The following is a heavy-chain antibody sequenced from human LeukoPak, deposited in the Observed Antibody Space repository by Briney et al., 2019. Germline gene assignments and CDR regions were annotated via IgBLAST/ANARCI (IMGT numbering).Heavy chain of an antibody. D-gene: IGHD1-26*01. CDR2: ISAYNGNT. V-gene: IGHV1-18*01. Sequence: ASVKVSCKASGYTFTSYGISWVRQAPGQGLEWMGWISAYNGNTNYAQKLQGRVTMTTDTSTSTAYMELRSLRSDDTAVYYCARSTPNLVGAYSDDAFDIWGQGTMVTVSS. CDR1: GYTFTSYG. J-gene: IGHJ3*02. CDR3: ARSTPNLVGAYSDDAFDI.